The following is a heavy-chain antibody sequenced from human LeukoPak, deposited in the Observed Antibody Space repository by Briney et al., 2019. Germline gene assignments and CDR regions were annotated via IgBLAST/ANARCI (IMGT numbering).Heavy chain of an antibody. J-gene: IGHJ3*02. CDR2: ISGSGGST. V-gene: IGHV3-23*01. CDR1: GFTFSSYA. CDR3: AKGRKGYYDFWKDAFDI. Sequence: GGSLRLSCAASGFTFSSYAMSWVRQAPGKGLEWVSAISGSGGSTYYADSVKGRFTISRDNSKNTLYLQMNSLRAEDTAVYYCAKGRKGYYDFWKDAFDIWGQGTMVTVSS. D-gene: IGHD3-3*01.